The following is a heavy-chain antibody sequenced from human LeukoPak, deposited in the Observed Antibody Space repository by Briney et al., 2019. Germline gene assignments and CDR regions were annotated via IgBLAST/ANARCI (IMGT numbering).Heavy chain of an antibody. Sequence: GGPRRLSCAASGFTFSRNWMHWVRQAPGKGLVWVSRINSDGSITNYADSVKGRFTISRDNAKNTLYLQMSSLRAEDTAVYYCAKIDAYWGQGTLVTVSS. V-gene: IGHV3-74*01. J-gene: IGHJ4*02. CDR3: AKIDAY. CDR1: GFTFSRNW. CDR2: INSDGSIT.